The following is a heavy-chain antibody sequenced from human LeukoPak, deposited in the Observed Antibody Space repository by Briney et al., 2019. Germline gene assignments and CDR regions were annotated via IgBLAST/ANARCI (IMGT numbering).Heavy chain of an antibody. CDR2: IYYSGST. Sequence: PSETLSLTCTVSGGSISSFYWSWIRQPPGKGLEWIGYIYYSGSTNYSPSLKSRVTISVDTSKNQFSLKLSSVTAADTAVYYCARSMTTVTQLGFDPWGQGTLVTVSS. CDR1: GGSISSFY. V-gene: IGHV4-59*08. CDR3: ARSMTTVTQLGFDP. D-gene: IGHD4-17*01. J-gene: IGHJ5*02.